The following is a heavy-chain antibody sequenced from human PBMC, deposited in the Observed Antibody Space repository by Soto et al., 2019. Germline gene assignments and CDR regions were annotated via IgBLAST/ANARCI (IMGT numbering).Heavy chain of an antibody. CDR3: VKDDRILGRRYFDL. J-gene: IGHJ2*01. CDR1: GFTFSSYA. CDR2: ISFSDGGT. V-gene: IGHV3-23*01. Sequence: EEQLLESGGGLIQPGGSLRLACAASGFTFSSYAMTWDRQAPGTGLEWVSSISFSDGGTYYADSVKGRLTISRDNSKNTLLLQMNSLRVEDTAVYYCVKDDRILGRRYFDLWCRGTLVTVSS. D-gene: IGHD2-15*01.